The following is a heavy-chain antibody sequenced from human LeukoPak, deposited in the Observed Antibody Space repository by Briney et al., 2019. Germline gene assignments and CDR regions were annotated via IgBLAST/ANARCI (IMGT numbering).Heavy chain of an antibody. CDR2: ISGSGGST. Sequence: ETLSLTCAVYGGSFSGYYWSWIRQPPGKGLEWVSAISGSGGSTYYADSVKGRFTISRDNSKNTLYLQMNSLRAEDTAVYYCAKVRSPKVAYYFDYWGQGTLVTVSS. CDR3: AKVRSPKVAYYFDY. D-gene: IGHD2-15*01. V-gene: IGHV3-23*01. CDR1: GGSFSGYY. J-gene: IGHJ4*02.